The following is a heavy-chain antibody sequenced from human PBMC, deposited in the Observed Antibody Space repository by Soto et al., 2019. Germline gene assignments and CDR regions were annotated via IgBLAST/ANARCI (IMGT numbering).Heavy chain of an antibody. J-gene: IGHJ4*02. V-gene: IGHV3-7*03. Sequence: GGSLRLSCAASGFTFSSSWMHWVCQAPEKGQEWVADIKCDGSEKYYVDSVKGRLTISRDNAKNSLYLQVNSLRAEDMTVYYCVRVGDILLWFGELRTVDYWGQGTLVTVSS. CDR3: VRVGDILLWFGELRTVDY. D-gene: IGHD3-10*01. CDR1: GFTFSSSW. CDR2: IKCDGSEK.